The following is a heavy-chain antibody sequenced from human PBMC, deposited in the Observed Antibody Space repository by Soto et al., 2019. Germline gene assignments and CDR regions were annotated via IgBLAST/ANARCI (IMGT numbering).Heavy chain of an antibody. CDR3: ASRFSSSWSALDY. CDR2: ISYDGSNK. CDR1: GFTFSSYG. J-gene: IGHJ4*02. V-gene: IGHV3-30*03. Sequence: GGSLRLSCAASGFTFSSYGMHWVRQAPGKGLEWVAVISYDGSNKYYADSVKGRFTISRDNSKNTLYLQMNSLRAEDSAVYYCASRFSSSWSALDYWGRGTLVTVSS. D-gene: IGHD6-13*01.